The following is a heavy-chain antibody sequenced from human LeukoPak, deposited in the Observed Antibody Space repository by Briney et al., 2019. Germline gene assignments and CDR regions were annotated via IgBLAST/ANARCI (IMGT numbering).Heavy chain of an antibody. CDR2: IKQDGSEK. CDR1: GFTCSSYW. J-gene: IGHJ4*02. V-gene: IGHV3-7*04. Sequence: GGSLRLSWAAPGFTCSSYWISWVRQATGQGLEWVANIKQDGSEKYYVDSVKGRFTISRDNAKNSLYLQMNSLRAEDTAVYYCARVAFTNFDYWGQGTLVTVSS. CDR3: ARVAFTNFDY.